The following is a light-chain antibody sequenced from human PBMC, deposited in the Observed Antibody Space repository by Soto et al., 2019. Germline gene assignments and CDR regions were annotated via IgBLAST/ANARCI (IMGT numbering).Light chain of an antibody. CDR1: QSVRSN. CDR3: QQYYNWPPWT. CDR2: GAS. J-gene: IGKJ1*01. Sequence: EIVMTQSPATLSVSPGERATLSCRASQSVRSNLAWYQQKPGQAPRLLIYGASTRATGIPARFSGSGSGTEFTLTISSLQSEDVAIYYCQQYYNWPPWTFGQGTKVKSN. V-gene: IGKV3-15*01.